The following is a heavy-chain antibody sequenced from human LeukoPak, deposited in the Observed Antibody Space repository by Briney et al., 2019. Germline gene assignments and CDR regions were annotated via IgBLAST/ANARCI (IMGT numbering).Heavy chain of an antibody. V-gene: IGHV1-18*04. D-gene: IGHD6-19*01. CDR3: ARGTQAIGSGWYYFDY. Sequence: ASVKVSYKASGYTFTIYGISWVRQAPGQGLEWMGWISAYNGNTSYAQKLQGRVTMTTDTSTSTAYVELRSLRSDDTAVYYCARGTQAIGSGWYYFDYWGQGTLVTVSS. CDR2: ISAYNGNT. J-gene: IGHJ4*02. CDR1: GYTFTIYG.